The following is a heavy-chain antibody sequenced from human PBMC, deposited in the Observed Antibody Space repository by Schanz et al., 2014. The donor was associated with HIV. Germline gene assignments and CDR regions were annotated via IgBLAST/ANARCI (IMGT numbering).Heavy chain of an antibody. CDR2: MSYDGVRK. D-gene: IGHD6-19*01. CDR3: AKVAIHSSGWLPFDY. V-gene: IGHV3-33*05. J-gene: IGHJ4*03. CDR1: GFTYRNYG. Sequence: QEQLVESGGGVVQPGRSLRLSCAASGFTYRNYGMHWVRQAPGKGLEWVAVMSYDGVRKYLGDSVKGRFTIARDNSKNTVYLRMSGLRAEDTAVYYCAKVAIHSSGWLPFDYWGHGTVVTVSS.